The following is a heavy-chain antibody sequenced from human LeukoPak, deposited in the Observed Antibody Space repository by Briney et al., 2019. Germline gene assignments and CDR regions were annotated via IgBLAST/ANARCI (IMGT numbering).Heavy chain of an antibody. D-gene: IGHD3-22*01. CDR2: INHSGSN. J-gene: IGHJ4*02. V-gene: IGHV4-34*01. CDR3: ARAVTMIVVDNFDY. CDR1: GGSFSGYY. Sequence: SETLSLTCAVYGGSFSGYYWSWIRQPPGKGLEWIGEINHSGSNNYNPSLKSRVTISVDTSKNQFSLKLSSVTAADTAVYYCARAVTMIVVDNFDYWGQRTLVTVSS.